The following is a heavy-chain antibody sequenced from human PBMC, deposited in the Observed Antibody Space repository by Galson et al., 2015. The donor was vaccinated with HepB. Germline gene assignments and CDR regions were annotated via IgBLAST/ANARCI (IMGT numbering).Heavy chain of an antibody. V-gene: IGHV1-2*02. CDR3: AREFYYNNTGYRPNWFDP. CDR1: RYTFTAYY. Sequence: SVKVSCKASRYTFTAYYIYWVRQAPGQGLGWMGWINPDSGGTRYADKFQDRITMTRDTSITTAYMELSRLRSDDTAVYYCAREFYYNNTGYRPNWFDPWGQGSLVTVSS. J-gene: IGHJ5*02. CDR2: INPDSGGT. D-gene: IGHD3-22*01.